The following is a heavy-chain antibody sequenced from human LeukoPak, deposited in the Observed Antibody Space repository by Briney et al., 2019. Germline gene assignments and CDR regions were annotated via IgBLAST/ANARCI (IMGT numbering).Heavy chain of an antibody. CDR1: GFTFSGYG. CDR3: AKDPERGWLQVPDY. CDR2: IRFDGSNK. V-gene: IGHV3-30*02. Sequence: PGGSLRLSCAASGFTFSGYGMHWVRQAPGKGLEWVAFIRFDGSNKYYADSVKGRFTISRDNSKNTLYLQVNSLRTEDTAVYYCAKDPERGWLQVPDYWGQGTLVTVSS. J-gene: IGHJ4*02. D-gene: IGHD5-24*01.